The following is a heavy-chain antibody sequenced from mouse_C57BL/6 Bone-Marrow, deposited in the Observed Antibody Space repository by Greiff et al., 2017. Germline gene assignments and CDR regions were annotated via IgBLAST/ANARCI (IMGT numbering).Heavy chain of an antibody. D-gene: IGHD2-2*01. CDR1: GFTFSSYA. CDR3: ASGWLRGDFDY. J-gene: IGHJ2*01. Sequence: DVMLVESGGGLVKPGGSLKLSCAASGFTFSSYAMSWVRQTPEKRLEWVATISDGGSYTYYPDNVKGRFTISRDNAKNNLYLQMSHLKSEDTAMYYCASGWLRGDFDYWGQGTTLTVSS. CDR2: ISDGGSYT. V-gene: IGHV5-4*03.